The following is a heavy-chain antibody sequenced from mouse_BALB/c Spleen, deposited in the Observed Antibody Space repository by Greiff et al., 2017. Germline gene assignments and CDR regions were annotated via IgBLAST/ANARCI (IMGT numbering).Heavy chain of an antibody. J-gene: IGHJ4*01. V-gene: IGHV1-74*01. CDR1: GYTFTSYW. CDR2: IDPYDSET. CDR3: GSRDGNSYAVDY. D-gene: IGHD2-1*01. Sequence: QVQLQQSGPELVKPGASVKLSCKASGYTFTSYWMSWVKQRPGQGLEWIGRIDPYDSETHYNHKFKDKAILTVDKSSNTTYMQLSRLTSEDSAVYDCGSRDGNSYAVDYWGQGTSVTVSS.